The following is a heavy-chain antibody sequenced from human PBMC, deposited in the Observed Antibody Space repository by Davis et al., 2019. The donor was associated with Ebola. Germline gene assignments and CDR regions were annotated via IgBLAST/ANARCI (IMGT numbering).Heavy chain of an antibody. CDR3: AKPVAGLHYYGMDV. J-gene: IGHJ6*02. Sequence: GESLKISCAASGFTFSDYYMSWIRQAPGKGLEWVSYISSSGSTIYYADSVKGRFTISRDNSKNTLYLQMNSLRAEDTAVYYCAKPVAGLHYYGMDVWGQGTTVTVSS. D-gene: IGHD6-19*01. CDR2: ISSSGSTI. V-gene: IGHV3-11*01. CDR1: GFTFSDYY.